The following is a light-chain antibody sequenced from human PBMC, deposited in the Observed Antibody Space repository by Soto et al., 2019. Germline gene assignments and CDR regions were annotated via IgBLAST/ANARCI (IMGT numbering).Light chain of an antibody. J-gene: IGKJ5*01. CDR2: GAS. Sequence: DIEFTPCAGTLSLSPGEVATLSCRASQSVSSNLAWYQQKPGQAPRLLIYGASTRATGIPARFSSSGSGTEFTLTISSLQSEDFAVYYCQQYNNWPPSTFGQGTRLEIK. CDR1: QSVSSN. V-gene: IGKV3-15*01. CDR3: QQYNNWPPST.